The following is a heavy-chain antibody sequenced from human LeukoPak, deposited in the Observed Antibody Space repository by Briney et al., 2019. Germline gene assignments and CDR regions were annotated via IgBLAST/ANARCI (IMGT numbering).Heavy chain of an antibody. Sequence: PSETLSLTCTVSGGSISGYYWSWIRQPPGKGLELIGYIYSTGITDYNPSLTSRVTISVATSKNQFFLNLSSVTAADTAVYYCARFIGSSGYYDYWGHGTLVTVPS. J-gene: IGHJ4*01. CDR2: IYSTGIT. CDR1: GGSISGYY. V-gene: IGHV4-59*01. CDR3: ARFIGSSGYYDY. D-gene: IGHD3-22*01.